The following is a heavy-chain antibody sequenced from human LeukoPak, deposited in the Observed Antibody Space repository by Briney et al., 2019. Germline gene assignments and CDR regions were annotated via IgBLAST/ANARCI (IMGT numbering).Heavy chain of an antibody. J-gene: IGHJ5*02. CDR3: ARGEPVS. V-gene: IGHV3-53*01. Sequence: PGGSLRLSCAASGFTVSTNHMTWVRQAPGKGLEWVSVLCGGSTYYADSVKGRFTISRDNSKNTLYLQMNSLRVEDTAMYYCARGEPVSWGQGTLVTVSS. CDR2: LCGGST. CDR1: GFTVSTNH.